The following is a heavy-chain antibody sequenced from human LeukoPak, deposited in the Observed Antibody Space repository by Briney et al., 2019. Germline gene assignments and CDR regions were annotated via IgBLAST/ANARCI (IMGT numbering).Heavy chain of an antibody. CDR1: GFTFSDYC. V-gene: IGHV3-11*04. J-gene: IGHJ4*02. D-gene: IGHD2-15*01. CDR2: ISSSAGSI. Sequence: PGGSLRLSCAVSGFTFSDYCMSWIRQAPGKGLEWVSYISSSAGSIYYADSVQGRFTISRDNAKNSVYLQMNSLRAEDTAVYYCARTYGSGSLDYGGQGTLVTVSS. CDR3: ARTYGSGSLDY.